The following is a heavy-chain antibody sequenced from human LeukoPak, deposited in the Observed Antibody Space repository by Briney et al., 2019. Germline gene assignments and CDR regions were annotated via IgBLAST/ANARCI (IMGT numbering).Heavy chain of an antibody. D-gene: IGHD2-2*01. CDR3: ASAYQHGMDV. CDR2: VNPSSISA. Sequence: ASVKVSCKASEYTVTSYYMHWVRQAPGQGLEWMGIVNPSSISASYAQKFQGRVTMTRDTSTSTVSMELSSLRSDDTAVYYCASAYQHGMDVWGQGTTVTVSS. CDR1: EYTVTSYY. V-gene: IGHV1-46*01. J-gene: IGHJ6*02.